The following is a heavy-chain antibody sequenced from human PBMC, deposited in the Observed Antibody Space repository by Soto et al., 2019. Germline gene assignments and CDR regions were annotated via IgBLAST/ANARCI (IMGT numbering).Heavy chain of an antibody. V-gene: IGHV4-31*03. CDR1: GGSISTGGYY. CDR3: AANWNDGYYDY. Sequence: VQLQESGPGLVMPSQTLSLTCTVSGGSISTGGYYWTWIRQHPGKGLECIGYIYYSGITYYNPSLKSRVTISVDTSKNQFSLILNSVTAAATAVYYCAANWNDGYYDYWGQGTLVTVSS. D-gene: IGHD1-1*01. CDR2: IYYSGIT. J-gene: IGHJ4*02.